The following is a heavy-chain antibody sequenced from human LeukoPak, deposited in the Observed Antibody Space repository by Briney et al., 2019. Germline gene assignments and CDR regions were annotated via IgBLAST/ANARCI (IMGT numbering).Heavy chain of an antibody. V-gene: IGHV3-30*18. D-gene: IGHD5-12*01. Sequence: GRSLRLSCAASGFTFSSYGMHWVRQAPGKGLEWVAVISYDGSNKYYADSVKGRFTISRDNSKNTLYLQMNSLRAEDTAVYYCAKHLSGSRAFDVWGQGTMVTVSS. CDR3: AKHLSGSRAFDV. CDR2: ISYDGSNK. J-gene: IGHJ3*01. CDR1: GFTFSSYG.